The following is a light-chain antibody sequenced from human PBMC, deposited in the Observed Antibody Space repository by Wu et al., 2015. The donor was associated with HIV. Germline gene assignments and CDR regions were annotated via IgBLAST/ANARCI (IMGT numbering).Light chain of an antibody. V-gene: IGKV1-5*03. CDR1: QTISSW. J-gene: IGKJ1*01. CDR3: QQYSLMGS. Sequence: DILMTQSPSTLSASVGDRVTITCRASQTISSWLAWYQQKPGKAPKLLIYQASILENGIPSRFSGSRSGTEFTLAISGLQPDDFATYYCQQYSLMGSLGQGTKVEMK. CDR2: QAS.